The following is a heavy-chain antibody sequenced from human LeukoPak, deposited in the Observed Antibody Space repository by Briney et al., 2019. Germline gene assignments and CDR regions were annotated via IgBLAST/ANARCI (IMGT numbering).Heavy chain of an antibody. V-gene: IGHV1-69*13. Sequence: SVKVSCTASGGTFSSYAISWVRQAPGQGLEWMGGIIPIFGTANYAQKFQGRVTITADESTSTAYMELSSLRSEDTAVYYCARVSCSSTSCYYYYGMDVWGQGTTVTFSS. CDR3: ARVSCSSTSCYYYYGMDV. J-gene: IGHJ6*02. CDR2: IIPIFGTA. D-gene: IGHD2-2*01. CDR1: GGTFSSYA.